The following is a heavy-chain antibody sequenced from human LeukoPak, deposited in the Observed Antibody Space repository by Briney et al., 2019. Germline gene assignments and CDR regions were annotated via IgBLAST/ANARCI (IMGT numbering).Heavy chain of an antibody. CDR1: GGSISSYY. CDR3: ARRYSGLFS. J-gene: IGHJ4*02. Sequence: SETLSLTCTVSGGSISSYYWSWIRQPPGKGLEWIGSIYYSGSTYYNPSLKSRVTISVDTSKNQFSLKLSSVTAADTAVYYCARRYSGLFSWGQGTLVTVSS. D-gene: IGHD5-12*01. V-gene: IGHV4-59*05. CDR2: IYYSGST.